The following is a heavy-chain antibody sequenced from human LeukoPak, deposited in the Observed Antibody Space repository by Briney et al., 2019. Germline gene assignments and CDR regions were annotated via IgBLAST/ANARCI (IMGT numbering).Heavy chain of an antibody. CDR1: GGSISSGGYY. CDR3: AGYCSSTSCYRYLNWFDP. CDR2: IYYSGST. D-gene: IGHD2-2*01. V-gene: IGHV4-31*03. J-gene: IGHJ5*02. Sequence: SQTLSLTCTVSGGSISSGGYYWSWIRQHPGKGLEWMGYIYYSGSTYYNPSLKSRVTISVDTSKNQFSLKLSSVTAADTAVYYCAGYCSSTSCYRYLNWFDPWGQGTLVTVSS.